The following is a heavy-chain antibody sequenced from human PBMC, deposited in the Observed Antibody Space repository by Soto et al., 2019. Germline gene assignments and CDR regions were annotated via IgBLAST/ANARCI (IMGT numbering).Heavy chain of an antibody. J-gene: IGHJ4*02. V-gene: IGHV2-5*02. CDR2: IYWDDDK. CDR3: AHRFDWYYFNY. CDR1: GFSLSTSEVG. D-gene: IGHD3-9*01. Sequence: QITLKESGPTLLKPTQTLTLTCTFSGFSLSTSEVGVGWFRQPPGKALEWLALIYWDDDKRYSPFLKSRLTIPKDTSKNRVVLTMTNVDPVDTATYFCAHRFDWYYFNYWGQGTLVTVSS.